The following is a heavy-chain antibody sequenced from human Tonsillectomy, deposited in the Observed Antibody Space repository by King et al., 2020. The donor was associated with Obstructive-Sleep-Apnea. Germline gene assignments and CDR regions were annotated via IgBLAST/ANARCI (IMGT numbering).Heavy chain of an antibody. J-gene: IGHJ4*02. CDR2: IYYSGST. V-gene: IGHV4-30-4*01. D-gene: IGHD4-17*01. Sequence: VQLQESGPGLVKPAQTLSLTCTVPGGVFSSGDYYWLWIRQPPGKGLEWTGYIYYSGSTYYNPSLKNRATISVDKSKNQFSLKLSSVTAADTAVYYCASLPDYGDLRVDYWGQGTLVTVSS. CDR3: ASLPDYGDLRVDY. CDR1: GGVFSSGDYY.